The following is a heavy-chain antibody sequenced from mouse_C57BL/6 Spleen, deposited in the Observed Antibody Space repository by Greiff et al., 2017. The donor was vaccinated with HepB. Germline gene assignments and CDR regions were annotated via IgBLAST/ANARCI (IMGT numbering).Heavy chain of an antibody. CDR3: ATYGSSSFAY. CDR2: IDPSDSYT. Sequence: VQLQQPGAELVRPGTSVKLSCKASGYTFTSYWMHWVKQRPGQGLEWIGVIDPSDSYTNYNQKFKGKATLTVDTSSSTAYMQLSSLTSEDSAVYYCATYGSSSFAYWGQGTLVTVSA. V-gene: IGHV1-59*01. CDR1: GYTFTSYW. J-gene: IGHJ3*01. D-gene: IGHD1-1*01.